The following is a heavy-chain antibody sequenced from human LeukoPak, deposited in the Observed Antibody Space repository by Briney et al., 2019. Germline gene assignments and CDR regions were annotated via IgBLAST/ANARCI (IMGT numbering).Heavy chain of an antibody. CDR2: IYYSGST. J-gene: IGHJ5*02. Sequence: SETLSLTCTVSGGSISSSSYYWGWIRQPPGKGLEWIGSIYYSGSTYYNPSLKSRVTISVDTSKNQFSLKLSPVTAADTAVYYCARRRGVIQMWFDPWGQGTLVTVSS. V-gene: IGHV4-39*01. CDR1: GGSISSSSYY. CDR3: ARRRGVIQMWFDP. D-gene: IGHD3-10*01.